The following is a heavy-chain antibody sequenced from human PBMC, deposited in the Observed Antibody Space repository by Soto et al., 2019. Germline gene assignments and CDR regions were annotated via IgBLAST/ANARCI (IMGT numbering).Heavy chain of an antibody. V-gene: IGHV2-70*01. CDR3: ARISVDCSGGSCYPGFDP. D-gene: IGHD2-15*01. Sequence: VSGPTLVNPTQTLTLTCTFSGFSLSTSGMCVSWIRQPPGKALEWLALIDWDDDKYYSTSLKTRLTISKDTSKNQVVLTMTNMDPVDTATYYCARISVDCSGGSCYPGFDPWGQGTLVTVSS. CDR1: GFSLSTSGMC. J-gene: IGHJ5*02. CDR2: IDWDDDK.